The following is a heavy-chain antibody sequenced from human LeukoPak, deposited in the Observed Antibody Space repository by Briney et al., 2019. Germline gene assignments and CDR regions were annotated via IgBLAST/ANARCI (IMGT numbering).Heavy chain of an antibody. CDR1: GGSISSGDYY. Sequence: PSETLSLTCTVSGGSISSGDYYWSWIRQPPGMGLEWIGYIYYSGSTYYNPSLKSRVTISVDTSKNQFSLKLSSVTASDTAVYYCARGKWVAAAGMLDYWGQGTLVTVSS. J-gene: IGHJ4*02. CDR2: IYYSGST. CDR3: ARGKWVAAAGMLDY. V-gene: IGHV4-30-4*08. D-gene: IGHD6-13*01.